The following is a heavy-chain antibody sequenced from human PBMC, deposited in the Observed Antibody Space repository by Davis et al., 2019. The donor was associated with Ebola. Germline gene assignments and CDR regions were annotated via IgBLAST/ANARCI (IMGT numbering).Heavy chain of an antibody. D-gene: IGHD5-24*01. CDR1: GGTFTSYD. Sequence: ASVKVSCKASGGTFTSYDINWVRQATGQGLEWMGWMNPNSGNTGYAQKFQGRVTMTRNTSISTAYMELSSLRSEDTAVYYCARQIGYRYYYGMDVWGQGTTVTVSS. CDR3: ARQIGYRYYYGMDV. CDR2: MNPNSGNT. V-gene: IGHV1-8*01. J-gene: IGHJ6*02.